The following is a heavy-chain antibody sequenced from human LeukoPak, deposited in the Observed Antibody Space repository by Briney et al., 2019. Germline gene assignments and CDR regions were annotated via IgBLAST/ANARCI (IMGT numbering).Heavy chain of an antibody. Sequence: SETLSLTCSVSGGSISSSDYYWSWIRQPPGKGLEWLGNIYYTGSTSYNPSLKSRVTLSVDTIKNQFSLHLSSVTAADTAVYYCARENYCTNGVCWAFDPWGQGTLVTVSS. J-gene: IGHJ5*02. CDR2: IYYTGST. V-gene: IGHV4-39*07. CDR3: ARENYCTNGVCWAFDP. CDR1: GGSISSSDYY. D-gene: IGHD2-8*01.